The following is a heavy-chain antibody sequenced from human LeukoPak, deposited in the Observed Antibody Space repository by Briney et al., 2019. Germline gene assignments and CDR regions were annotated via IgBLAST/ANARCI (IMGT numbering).Heavy chain of an antibody. J-gene: IGHJ6*03. V-gene: IGHV4-31*03. CDR3: ARDGPYYDFWSGQRRYYYYMDV. CDR2: IYYSGST. Sequence: SQTLSLTCTVSGGSISSGGYYWSWIRQHPGKGLEWIEYIYYSGSTYYNPSLKSRVTISVDTSKNQFSLKLSSVTAADTAVYYCARDGPYYDFWSGQRRYYYYMDVWGKGTTVTVSS. D-gene: IGHD3-3*01. CDR1: GGSISSGGYY.